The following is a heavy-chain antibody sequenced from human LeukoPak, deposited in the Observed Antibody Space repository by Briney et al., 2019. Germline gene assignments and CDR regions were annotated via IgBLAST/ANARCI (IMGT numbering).Heavy chain of an antibody. CDR3: ARSARLMKGVVEVTALDD. Sequence: AGGSLTLSCEDSGFTFRSYEMNWVRQAPGKGLEWIAYLSSSGSAFSYADSVKGRFTIARDNAKNSVYPEMNSLKAHDTAVYYFARSARLMKGVVEVTALDDWGPGTLVNGFS. CDR2: LSSSGSAF. J-gene: IGHJ4*02. V-gene: IGHV3-48*03. CDR1: GFTFRSYE. D-gene: IGHD3-3*01.